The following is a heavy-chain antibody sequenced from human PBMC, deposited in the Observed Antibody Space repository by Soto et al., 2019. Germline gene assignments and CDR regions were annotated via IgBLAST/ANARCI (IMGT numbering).Heavy chain of an antibody. V-gene: IGHV4-59*01. CDR2: IWYSGNS. Sequence: QMQLQESGPGLVKPSETLSLTCAVSGGSISNYYWNWIRQPPGKGLEWIGYIWYSGNSNYNPSLERRVTISLDTSKNQFSLRLTSVTAADTAVYYCARYTSGTYPFFDQWGQGTLVTVSS. CDR3: ARYTSGTYPFFDQ. D-gene: IGHD3-10*01. J-gene: IGHJ5*02. CDR1: GGSISNYY.